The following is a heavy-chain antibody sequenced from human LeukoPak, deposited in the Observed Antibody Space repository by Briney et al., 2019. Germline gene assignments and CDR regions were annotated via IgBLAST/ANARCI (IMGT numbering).Heavy chain of an antibody. J-gene: IGHJ3*02. D-gene: IGHD3-10*01. Sequence: ASVKVSCKASGYTFTGYYMHWVRQAPGQGLEWMGWINPSSGGTDYAQKFQGWVTMTRDTSISTAYMELSRLRSDDTAVYYCARALSEVLLWFGEYLAADAFDIWGQGTMVTVSS. CDR1: GYTFTGYY. V-gene: IGHV1-2*04. CDR3: ARALSEVLLWFGEYLAADAFDI. CDR2: INPSSGGT.